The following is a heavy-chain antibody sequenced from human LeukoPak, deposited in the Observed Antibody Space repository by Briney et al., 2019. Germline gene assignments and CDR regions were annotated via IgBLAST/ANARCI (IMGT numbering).Heavy chain of an antibody. CDR1: GFAFSDYY. Sequence: GGSLRLSCAAPGFAFSDYYVSWIRQAPGKGLEWVSYISSSGSTMYYTDSVKGRFTISRDNAKNSLYLQMNSLRAEDTAVYFCARGRGNYYDYDYWGQGTLVTVSS. CDR2: ISSSGSTM. V-gene: IGHV3-11*01. D-gene: IGHD5-12*01. J-gene: IGHJ4*02. CDR3: ARGRGNYYDYDY.